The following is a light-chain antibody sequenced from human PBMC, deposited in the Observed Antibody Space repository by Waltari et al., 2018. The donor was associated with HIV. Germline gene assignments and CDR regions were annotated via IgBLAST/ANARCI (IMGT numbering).Light chain of an antibody. CDR2: DVS. CDR1: SSDVGGYNY. V-gene: IGLV2-14*03. Sequence: QSALTQPASVSGSPGQSITISCTGSSSDVGGYNYVSWYQQHPGKAPKLMIFDVSNRPSGVSNRFSASNSGNTASLTISGLQAEDEADYYCSSYTGSSTLYVFGTGTKVTVL. J-gene: IGLJ1*01. CDR3: SSYTGSSTLYV.